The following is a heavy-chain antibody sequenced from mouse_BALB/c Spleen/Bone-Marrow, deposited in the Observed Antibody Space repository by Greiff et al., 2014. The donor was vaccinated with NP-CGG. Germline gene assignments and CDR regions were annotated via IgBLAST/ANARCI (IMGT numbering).Heavy chain of an antibody. CDR2: INPSSGYN. Sequence: VQLQQSAAELARPGASVKMSCKASGYSFTSYTMHWVKQRPGQGLEWIGYINPSSGYNEYNQKFKDKTTLTADKSSSTAYMQLSSLTSEDSAVYYCARPYGNYVYYWGQGTTPTVSS. V-gene: IGHV1-4*02. D-gene: IGHD2-10*02. J-gene: IGHJ2*01. CDR1: GYSFTSYT. CDR3: ARPYGNYVYY.